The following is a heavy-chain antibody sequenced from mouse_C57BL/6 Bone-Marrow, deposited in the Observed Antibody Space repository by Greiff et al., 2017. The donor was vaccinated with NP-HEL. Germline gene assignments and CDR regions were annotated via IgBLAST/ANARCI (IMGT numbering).Heavy chain of an antibody. CDR3: ARYRDNDLDY. D-gene: IGHD1-3*01. CDR1: GFTFTDYY. Sequence: EVQGVESGGGLVQPGGSLSLSCAASGFTFTDYYMSWVRQPPGKALEWLGVIRNKANGYSTESSVSVKGRFTISRDKSQSILYLKMNAVGAEDSATYYCARYRDNDLDYWGQGTSLTVSS. CDR2: IRNKANGYST. V-gene: IGHV7-3*01. J-gene: IGHJ2*02.